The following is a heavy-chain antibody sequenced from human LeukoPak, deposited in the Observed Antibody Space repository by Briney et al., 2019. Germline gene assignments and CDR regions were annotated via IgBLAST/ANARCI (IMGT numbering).Heavy chain of an antibody. Sequence: PGGSLRLSCAASGFSGFSFSDYWMSWVRQTPGKGLEWVAIIRQDGTDKYYADSVKGRFTISRDNAKSSVSLQMNSLRAEDAAVYYCAKVEAEYNWITSNAFDIWGQGTMVTVSS. CDR3: AKVEAEYNWITSNAFDI. V-gene: IGHV3-7*01. CDR1: GFSGFSFSDYW. D-gene: IGHD1-20*01. CDR2: IRQDGTDK. J-gene: IGHJ3*02.